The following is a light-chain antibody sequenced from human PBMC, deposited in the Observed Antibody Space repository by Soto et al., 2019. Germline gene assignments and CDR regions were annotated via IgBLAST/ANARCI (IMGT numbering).Light chain of an antibody. V-gene: IGKV3-20*01. CDR1: QRLASSY. J-gene: IGKJ5*01. CDR2: GVS. Sequence: EIELTQSPGTLSLSPGERATLSCRASQRLASSYLAWFQQRPGQAPRLLLYGVSSRATGIPDRFSGSGSGTDFTLAISRVELEDFAVYFCQQYGDSPLTFGQGTRLEI. CDR3: QQYGDSPLT.